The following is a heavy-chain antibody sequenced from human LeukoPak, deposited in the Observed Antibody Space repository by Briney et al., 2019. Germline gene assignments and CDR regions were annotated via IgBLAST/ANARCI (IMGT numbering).Heavy chain of an antibody. D-gene: IGHD6-19*01. V-gene: IGHV1-46*01. CDR2: INPNGDNT. CDR1: GYTFTTYY. J-gene: IGHJ4*02. Sequence: ASVKVSCKASGYTFTTYYMHWVRQAPGQGLEWMGEINPNGDNTIYAQKFQGRVTMTRDMSTSTVYMELTSLRSEDTAVYYCARDWGRYSSGWYYFDYWGQGTLVTVSS. CDR3: ARDWGRYSSGWYYFDY.